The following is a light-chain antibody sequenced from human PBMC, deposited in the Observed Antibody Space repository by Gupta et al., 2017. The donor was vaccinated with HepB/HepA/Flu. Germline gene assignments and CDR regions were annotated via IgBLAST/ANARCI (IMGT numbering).Light chain of an antibody. Sequence: QSVLTQPPSASGTPGEKVTISCSGSSSNIGSNTVNWYQQLPGTAPKLLIYSNNQRPSGVPDRFSGSKSGTSASLAIIGLQAADEADYYCAAWDDSRNGPVFGGGTKLTVL. CDR2: SNN. CDR3: AAWDDSRNGPV. J-gene: IGLJ3*02. CDR1: SSNIGSNT. V-gene: IGLV1-44*01.